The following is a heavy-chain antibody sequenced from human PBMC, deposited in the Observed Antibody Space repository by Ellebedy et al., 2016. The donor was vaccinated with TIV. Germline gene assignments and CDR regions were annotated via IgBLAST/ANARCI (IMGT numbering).Heavy chain of an antibody. CDR3: ASWHDFWSGYPDY. D-gene: IGHD3-3*01. CDR2: ISYDGSNK. V-gene: IGHV3-30-3*01. CDR1: GFTFSSDA. Sequence: GESLKISCAASGFTFSSDAMHWVRQAPGKGLEWVAVISYDGSNKYYADSVKGRFTISRDNSKNTLYLQMNSLRVEDTAVYYCASWHDFWSGYPDYWGQGTLVTVSS. J-gene: IGHJ4*02.